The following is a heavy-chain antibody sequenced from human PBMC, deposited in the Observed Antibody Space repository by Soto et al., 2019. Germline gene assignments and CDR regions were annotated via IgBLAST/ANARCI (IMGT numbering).Heavy chain of an antibody. V-gene: IGHV4-34*01. Sequence: PWGNLGLTCAFYGGASSGYYWSSIRQPPGKGLAWSGEINHSGSTNYNPPLKSRITISVDTSKNQFSLKLSSVTAADTAVYYCARGRLFSGYSSSSAPYDYYGMEVWGQGTKVTVYS. CDR2: INHSGST. D-gene: IGHD6-6*01. CDR1: GGASSGYY. J-gene: IGHJ6*01. CDR3: ARGRLFSGYSSSSAPYDYYGMEV.